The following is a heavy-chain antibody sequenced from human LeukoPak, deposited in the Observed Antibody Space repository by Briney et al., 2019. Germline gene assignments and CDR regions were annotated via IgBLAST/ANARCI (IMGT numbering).Heavy chain of an antibody. V-gene: IGHV1-69*05. CDR1: GGTFNDSA. J-gene: IGHJ5*02. CDR3: ARDVHGDYGSGWFDP. Sequence: SVKVSCKTSGGTFNDSAISWVRQAPGQGLEWLGGIMPLFGTAGYAQKFQGRVTITKDESTRTVYLELTSLTSDDTAVYYCARDVHGDYGSGWFDPWGQGTLVSVSS. CDR2: IMPLFGTA. D-gene: IGHD4-17*01.